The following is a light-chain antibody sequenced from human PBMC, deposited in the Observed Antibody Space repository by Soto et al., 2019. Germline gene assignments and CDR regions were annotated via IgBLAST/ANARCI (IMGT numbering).Light chain of an antibody. CDR2: DND. Sequence: QSVLTQPPSVSAAPGQTVTISCSGSGSKIGNNYVSWYQQLPGAAPKLLIYDNDKRPSGIPDRFSGSMSGTSATLGITGLQTGDEADYYCGTWDSSLSAGVFGGGTQLTVL. V-gene: IGLV1-51*01. J-gene: IGLJ2*01. CDR3: GTWDSSLSAGV. CDR1: GSKIGNNY.